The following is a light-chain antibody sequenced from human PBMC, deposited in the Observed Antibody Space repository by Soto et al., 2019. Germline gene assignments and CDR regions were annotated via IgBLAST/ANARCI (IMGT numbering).Light chain of an antibody. J-gene: IGKJ2*01. V-gene: IGKV1-5*03. CDR2: TAS. Sequence: DIPMTQSPSTLSASVGDRVTITCRTSQSISNSLAWYQQKPGKGPKLLIYTASSLASGVPSRFSGSGSGTEFPLTISILQPDDVAAYYCQLDTPNFIYTFGQVNKLEIK. CDR3: QLDTPNFIYT. CDR1: QSISNS.